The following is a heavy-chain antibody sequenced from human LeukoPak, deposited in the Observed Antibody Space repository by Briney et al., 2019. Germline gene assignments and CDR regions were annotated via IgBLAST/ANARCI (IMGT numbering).Heavy chain of an antibody. CDR1: GGSFSGYY. V-gene: IGHV4-34*01. J-gene: IGHJ5*02. CDR3: ARDGSGSYYNWFDP. CDR2: INHSGST. Sequence: PSETLPLTCAVYGGSFSGYYWSWIRQPPGKGLEWIGEINHSGSTNYNPSLKSRVTISVDTSKNQFSLKLSSVTAADTAVYYCARDGSGSYYNWFDPWGQGTLVTVSS. D-gene: IGHD3-10*01.